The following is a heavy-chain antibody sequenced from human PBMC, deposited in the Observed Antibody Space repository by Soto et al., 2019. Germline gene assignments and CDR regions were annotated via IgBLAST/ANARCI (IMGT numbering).Heavy chain of an antibody. CDR1: GYTFTRSG. CDR2: ISTYNGDT. CDR3: AREGVAPSYYSGMDV. J-gene: IGHJ6*02. V-gene: IGHV1-18*01. Sequence: ASVKVSCKASGYTFTRSGISWVRQAPGQGLEWMGWISTYNGDTNYAQTFQGRVTMTTDTSTSTVHMEVRSLRSDDTAVYYCAREGVAPSYYSGMDVWGQGTPVTVSS. D-gene: IGHD5-12*01.